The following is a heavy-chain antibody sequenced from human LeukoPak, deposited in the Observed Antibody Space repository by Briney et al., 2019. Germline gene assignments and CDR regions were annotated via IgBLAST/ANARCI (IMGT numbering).Heavy chain of an antibody. Sequence: SETLSLTCTVSGGSISSYYWSWIRQPPGKGLEWIGHIYYSGSTNYNPSLKSRLTISVDTSKNQFSLKLSSVTAADTAVYYCARESAYFHSGYFDYWGQGTLVTVSS. J-gene: IGHJ4*02. CDR2: IYYSGST. V-gene: IGHV4-59*12. CDR3: ARESAYFHSGYFDY. D-gene: IGHD6-19*01. CDR1: GGSISSYY.